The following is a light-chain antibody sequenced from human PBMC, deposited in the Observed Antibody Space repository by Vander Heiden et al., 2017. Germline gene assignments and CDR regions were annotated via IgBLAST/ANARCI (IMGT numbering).Light chain of an antibody. CDR2: AAS. CDR1: QGIRND. V-gene: IGKV1-17*01. Sequence: DIQMTQSPSSLSASVGDRVTITCRASQGIRNDLGWYQQKAGKAPKRLIYAASIMQSGVPSTVSGSGAGTEFTLTISSLQHEDFATYYCRQHDSYPRTFGGGTKVETK. J-gene: IGKJ4*01. CDR3: RQHDSYPRT.